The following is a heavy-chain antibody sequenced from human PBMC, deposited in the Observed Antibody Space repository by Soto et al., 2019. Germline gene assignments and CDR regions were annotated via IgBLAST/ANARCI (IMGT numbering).Heavy chain of an antibody. D-gene: IGHD3-16*02. J-gene: IGHJ6*02. Sequence: SETLSLTCTVSGGSISSSSYYLGWIRQPPGKGLEWIGSIYYSGSTYYNPSLKSRVTISVDTSKNQFSLKLSSVTAADTAVYYCARTTFGGVIVPLYYYGMDVWGQGTTVTVSS. CDR3: ARTTFGGVIVPLYYYGMDV. CDR2: IYYSGST. V-gene: IGHV4-39*01. CDR1: GGSISSSSYY.